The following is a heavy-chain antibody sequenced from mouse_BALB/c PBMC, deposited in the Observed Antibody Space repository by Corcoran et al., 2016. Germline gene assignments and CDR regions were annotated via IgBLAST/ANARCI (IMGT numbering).Heavy chain of an antibody. D-gene: IGHD2-1*01. CDR1: GFNIKDTY. V-gene: IGHV14-3*02. CDR2: IDPANGNT. CDR3: ARFYGTY. J-gene: IGHJ2*01. Sequence: EVQLQQSGAELVKPGASVKLSCTASGFNIKDTYMHWVKQRPEQGLECIGRIDPANGNTKYAPNFQGKATITADTSSNTAYLQLSSLTSEDTAVDCLARFYGTYWGQGTLSQSPQ.